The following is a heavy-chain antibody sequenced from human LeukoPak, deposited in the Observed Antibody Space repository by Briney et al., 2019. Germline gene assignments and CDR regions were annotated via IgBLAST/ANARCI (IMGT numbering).Heavy chain of an antibody. CDR3: ARGYCSSTSCLKDV. J-gene: IGHJ6*02. CDR1: GGSINNYY. V-gene: IGHV4-4*07. D-gene: IGHD2-2*01. CDR2: IYTSGSA. Sequence: SETLSLTCTVPGGSINNYYWSWIRQPAGKGLEWIGRIYTSGSANYNPSLKSRVTMSVDTSKNQFSLKLSSVTAADTAVYYCARGYCSSTSCLKDVWGQGTTVTVSS.